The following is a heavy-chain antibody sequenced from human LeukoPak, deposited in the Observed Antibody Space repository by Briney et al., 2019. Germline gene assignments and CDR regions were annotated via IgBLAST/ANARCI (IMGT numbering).Heavy chain of an antibody. CDR2: ISASGTIT. V-gene: IGHV3-48*03. Sequence: GGSLRLSCAASGFTFSSYEMNWVRQAPGKGLEWISYISASGTITHYADSVEGRFTISRDNAKNSLYLQMNSLGAEDTAVYYCARALGSGWVYFLGGQGTLVTVSS. D-gene: IGHD3-10*01. CDR1: GFTFSSYE. J-gene: IGHJ4*02. CDR3: ARALGSGWVYFL.